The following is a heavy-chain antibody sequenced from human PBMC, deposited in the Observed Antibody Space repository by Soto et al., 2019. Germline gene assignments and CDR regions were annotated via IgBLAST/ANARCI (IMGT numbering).Heavy chain of an antibody. CDR1: GVSISSSHW. Sequence: QVQLQESGPGLVKPSGTLSLTCTVSGVSISSSHWWSWVRQPPGKGLDWIGEIHHSGSPNFNPSLKSRVTISVDKSKNQFSLKMRSVTAADTAVYYCARDVGYYYDDSPAGHFDFWGQGTLVTVSS. V-gene: IGHV4-4*02. J-gene: IGHJ4*02. CDR2: IHHSGSP. CDR3: ARDVGYYYDDSPAGHFDF. D-gene: IGHD3-22*01.